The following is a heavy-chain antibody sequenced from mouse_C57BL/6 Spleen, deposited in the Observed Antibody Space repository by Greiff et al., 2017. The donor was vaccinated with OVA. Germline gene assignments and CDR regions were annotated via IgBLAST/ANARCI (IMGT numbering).Heavy chain of an antibody. CDR1: GYTFTSYG. CDR3: ARRGDYYGSSPYWYFDV. D-gene: IGHD1-1*01. Sequence: VKLQESGAELARPGASVKLSCKASGYTFTSYGISWVKQRTGQGLEWIGEIYPRSGNTYYNEKFKGKATLTADKSSSTAYMELRSLTSEDSAVYFCARRGDYYGSSPYWYFDVWGTGTTVTVSS. V-gene: IGHV1-81*01. J-gene: IGHJ1*03. CDR2: IYPRSGNT.